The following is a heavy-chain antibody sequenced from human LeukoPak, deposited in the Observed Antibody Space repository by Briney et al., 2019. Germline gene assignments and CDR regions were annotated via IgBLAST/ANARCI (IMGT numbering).Heavy chain of an antibody. V-gene: IGHV1-8*01. CDR1: GYTFTSYD. Sequence: GASVKVSCKASGYTFTSYDINWVRQATGQGHEWMGWMNPNSGNTGYAQKFQGRVTMTRNTSISTAYMELSSLRSEDTAVYYCARVKVVKYSYGVFDYWGQGTLVTVSS. CDR2: MNPNSGNT. D-gene: IGHD5-18*01. CDR3: ARVKVVKYSYGVFDY. J-gene: IGHJ4*02.